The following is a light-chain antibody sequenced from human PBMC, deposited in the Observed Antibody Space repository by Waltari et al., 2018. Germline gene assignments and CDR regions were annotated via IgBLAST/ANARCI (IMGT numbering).Light chain of an antibody. CDR3: VLDMGSGISV. Sequence: QRVVTQEPSFSVSPGGTVTLTCGFSSGSLATNYYPPRYQQPPGQPPRTPIFNPSRRSSRVPDRFSGSILGTKAGLTIAAAQADEESDYYCVLDMGSGISVFGGGTKLTVL. CDR1: SGSLATNYY. V-gene: IGLV8-61*01. CDR2: NPS. J-gene: IGLJ3*02.